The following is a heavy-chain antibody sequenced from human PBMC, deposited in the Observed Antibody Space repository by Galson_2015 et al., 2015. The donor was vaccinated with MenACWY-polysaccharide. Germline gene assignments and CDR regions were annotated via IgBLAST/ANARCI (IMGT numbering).Heavy chain of an antibody. D-gene: IGHD1-26*01. V-gene: IGHV5-51*01. CDR2: IYPGDSDT. CDR3: ARRGAAPRGYYYYYYMDV. Sequence: QSGAEVKKPGESLKISCKGSGYSFTSYWIGWVRQMPGKGLEWMGIIYPGDSDTRYSPSFQGQVTISADKSISTAYLQWSSLKASDTATYYCARRGAAPRGYYYYYYMDVWGKGTTVTVSS. CDR1: GYSFTSYW. J-gene: IGHJ6*03.